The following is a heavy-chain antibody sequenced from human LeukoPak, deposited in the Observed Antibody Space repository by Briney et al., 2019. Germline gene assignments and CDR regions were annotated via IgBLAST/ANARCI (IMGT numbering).Heavy chain of an antibody. CDR3: ARDSYMTY. CDR1: GFTFSDYY. J-gene: IGHJ4*02. CDR2: IYNGGGT. Sequence: GGSLRLSCAASGFTFSDYYMSWVRQAPGKGLEWVSVIYNGGGTDYADSVKGRFTISRDNSKNTLYLQMNTLRAEDTAVYYCARDSYMTYWGQGTLVTVSS. V-gene: IGHV3-66*01. D-gene: IGHD2-2*02.